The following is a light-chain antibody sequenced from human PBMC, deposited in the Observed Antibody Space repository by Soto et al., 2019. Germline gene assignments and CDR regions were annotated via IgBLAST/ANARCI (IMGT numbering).Light chain of an antibody. CDR2: DAS. V-gene: IGKV3-20*01. CDR1: QSVSTSY. Sequence: EIVLTQSPGTVWLSPGESATLSGRGSQSVSTSYLAWYQLKPGQAPRLLIYDASSRATGIPDRFSGSGSGTDFTLTISRLEPEDFAVYYCQQYDTSHTFGEGTKVDIK. J-gene: IGKJ4*02. CDR3: QQYDTSHT.